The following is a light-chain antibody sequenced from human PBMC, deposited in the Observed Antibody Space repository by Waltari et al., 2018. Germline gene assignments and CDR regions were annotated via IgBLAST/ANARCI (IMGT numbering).Light chain of an antibody. CDR3: QQYYSTPPT. V-gene: IGKV4-1*01. J-gene: IGKJ1*01. Sequence: DIVMTQSPDSLAVSLGERATINCKSSQSALYSSNNKNYLAWSQQKPGQPPKLLICWASIRESGVPDRFSGGGSGTDFTLTISSLQAEDVAVYYCQQYYSTPPTFGQGTKVEIK. CDR2: WAS. CDR1: QSALYSSNNKNY.